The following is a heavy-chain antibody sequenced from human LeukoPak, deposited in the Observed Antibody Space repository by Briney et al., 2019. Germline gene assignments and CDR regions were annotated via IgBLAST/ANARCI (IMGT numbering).Heavy chain of an antibody. CDR2: ISAYNGNT. CDR1: GYTFTSYG. CDR3: ARAGGTSGSYPVGY. Sequence: GASVKVSCKSSGYTFTSYGISWVRQAPGQGLEWMGWISAYNGNTNYAQKLQGRDTMTTDTSTSTAYMELRSRRSDDTAMYYCARAGGTSGSYPVGYWGQGTLVTVSS. D-gene: IGHD1-26*01. V-gene: IGHV1-18*01. J-gene: IGHJ4*02.